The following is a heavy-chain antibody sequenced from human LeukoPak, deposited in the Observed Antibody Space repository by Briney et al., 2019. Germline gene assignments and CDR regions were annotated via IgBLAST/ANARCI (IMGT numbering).Heavy chain of an antibody. V-gene: IGHV1-18*03. CDR1: GYTFTSYG. D-gene: IGHD2-2*01. Sequence: ASVKVSCKASGYTFTSYGISWVRQAPGQGLEWMGWISAYNGNTNYAQKLQGRVTMTTDTSTSTAYMELRSLRSDDMAVYYCARVAVVPAAISYYYYGMDVWGQGTTVTVSS. CDR2: ISAYNGNT. J-gene: IGHJ6*02. CDR3: ARVAVVPAAISYYYYGMDV.